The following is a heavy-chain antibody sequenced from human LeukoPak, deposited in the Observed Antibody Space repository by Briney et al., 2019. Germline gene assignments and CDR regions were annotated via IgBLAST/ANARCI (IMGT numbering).Heavy chain of an antibody. CDR3: ARKREGPATGIDS. Sequence: SETLSLTCAVSGVSINGGNSYWGWIRQSPGAGLEWIGNIYSSGRVYYNPSLQSRVTISMDTSENQFSLKLTSVTAADTAVYYSARKREGPATGIDSWGRGILVTVSS. J-gene: IGHJ4*02. D-gene: IGHD2-15*01. CDR1: GVSINGGNSY. V-gene: IGHV4-39*07. CDR2: IYSSGRV.